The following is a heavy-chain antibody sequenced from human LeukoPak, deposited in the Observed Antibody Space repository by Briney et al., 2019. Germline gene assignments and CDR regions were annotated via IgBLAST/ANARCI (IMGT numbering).Heavy chain of an antibody. D-gene: IGHD4-17*01. J-gene: IGHJ1*01. CDR3: SRDPNGDHIGAFDFQR. CDR2: ISGNGGGT. V-gene: IGHV3-23*01. CDR1: GFTFSNYA. Sequence: GSVRLSCAVSGFTFSNYAMTWVRQAPGRGLEWVSSISGNGGGTDYADSVRGRFSISRDNYWNKVFLQMNGLRAEDTAVYYCSRDPNGDHIGAFDFQRWGQGTLVTVSS.